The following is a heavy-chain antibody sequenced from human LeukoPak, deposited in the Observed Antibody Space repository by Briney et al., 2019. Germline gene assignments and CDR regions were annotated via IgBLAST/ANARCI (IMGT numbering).Heavy chain of an antibody. Sequence: ASLKVSCKASGYTFTGYNMHWVRQAPGQGHEWMGWINPNSGGTNYAQKFQGRVTMTRDTTISTAYMELSRLRSDDTAVYYCARRSAPNYNDYWGQGTLVTVSS. CDR2: INPNSGGT. J-gene: IGHJ4*02. V-gene: IGHV1-2*02. CDR3: ARRSAPNYNDY. D-gene: IGHD3-10*01. CDR1: GYTFTGYN.